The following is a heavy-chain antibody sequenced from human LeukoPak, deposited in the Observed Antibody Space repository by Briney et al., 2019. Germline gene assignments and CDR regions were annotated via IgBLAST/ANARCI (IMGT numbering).Heavy chain of an antibody. CDR2: IYHSGST. CDR1: GYSISSGYY. V-gene: IGHV4-38-2*02. Sequence: SETLSLTCTVSGYSISSGYYWGWIRQPPGKGLEWIGSIYHSGSTYYNPSLKSRVTISVVTSKNQFSLKLSSVTAADTAVYYCARSGWFGEASMLWGQGTLVTVSS. D-gene: IGHD3-10*01. CDR3: ARSGWFGEASML. J-gene: IGHJ4*02.